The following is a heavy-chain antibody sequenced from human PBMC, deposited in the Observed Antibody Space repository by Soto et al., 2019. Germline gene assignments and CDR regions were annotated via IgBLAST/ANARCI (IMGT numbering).Heavy chain of an antibody. CDR3: VRDVLVTAIRPGAFDI. Sequence: PSESLSLTCTVSGASISSGGHYWTWIRQHPGKSLEWIGNIYYSGSTYYSPSLKSRVTISIDTSNNQVCLKLSSVTAADTAVYYFVRDVLVTAIRPGAFDIWGQGTMVTVAS. CDR1: GASISSGGHY. J-gene: IGHJ3*02. CDR2: IYYSGST. V-gene: IGHV4-31*03. D-gene: IGHD2-21*02.